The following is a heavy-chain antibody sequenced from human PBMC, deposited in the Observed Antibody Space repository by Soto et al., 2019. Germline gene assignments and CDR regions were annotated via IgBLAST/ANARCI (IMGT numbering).Heavy chain of an antibody. CDR2: IIPIFGTA. CDR1: GGTFSSYA. Sequence: EASVKVSCKASGGTFSSYAISWVRQAPGQGLEWMGGIIPIFGTANYAQKFQGRVTITADESTSTAYMELSSLRSEDTAVYYCARGRSYNDFWSGQTHTRGPSLNYYGMDVWGQGTTVTVSS. D-gene: IGHD3-3*01. J-gene: IGHJ6*02. V-gene: IGHV1-69*13. CDR3: ARGRSYNDFWSGQTHTRGPSLNYYGMDV.